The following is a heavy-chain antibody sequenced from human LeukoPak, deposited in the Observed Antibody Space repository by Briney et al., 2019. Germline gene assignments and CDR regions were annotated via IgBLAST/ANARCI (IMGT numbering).Heavy chain of an antibody. CDR1: GFTFSCYA. CDR2: ISGRGGST. D-gene: IGHD6-19*01. J-gene: IGHJ4*02. Sequence: GGSLRLSCAASGFTFSCYAMSYVREATGKGVEWVAAISGRGGSTYHAHSVKGRFTITRDNSKNTLYLEMNSLRAEERAVYDRAKDLPIAVAGEYYFATWGPGTPVTVSS. V-gene: IGHV3-23*01. CDR3: AKDLPIAVAGEYYFAT.